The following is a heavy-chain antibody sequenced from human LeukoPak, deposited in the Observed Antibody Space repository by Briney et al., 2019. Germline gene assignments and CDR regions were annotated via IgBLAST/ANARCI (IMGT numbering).Heavy chain of an antibody. CDR1: GYAFGRFV. Sequence: ASVKVFCKASGYAFGRFVISWVRQAPGQGLEWMGWISADNGYTNYAQHLQGRITLTTDTSTSIAYMELRSLRSDDTAVYFCARDGWDSGRYPCDYWGQGTLVTVSS. D-gene: IGHD6-19*01. V-gene: IGHV1-18*01. CDR3: ARDGWDSGRYPCDY. J-gene: IGHJ4*02. CDR2: ISADNGYT.